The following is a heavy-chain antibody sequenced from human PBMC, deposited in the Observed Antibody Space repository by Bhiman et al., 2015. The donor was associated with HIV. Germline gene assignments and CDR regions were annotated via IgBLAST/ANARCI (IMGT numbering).Heavy chain of an antibody. J-gene: IGHJ4*02. D-gene: IGHD6-13*01. CDR1: GFTFSYFW. V-gene: IGHV3-7*01. CDR2: IKEDGSEK. Sequence: EVHLVESGGGLVQPGESLRLSCAASGFTFSYFWMSWVRQAPGKGLEWVANIKEDGSEKYYVDSVKGRFTISRDNAKNSLYLHINSLRAEDTAVYFCAREINYNSGWYVTVGGFNYWGQGTLVTVSS. CDR3: AREINYNSGWYVTVGGFNY.